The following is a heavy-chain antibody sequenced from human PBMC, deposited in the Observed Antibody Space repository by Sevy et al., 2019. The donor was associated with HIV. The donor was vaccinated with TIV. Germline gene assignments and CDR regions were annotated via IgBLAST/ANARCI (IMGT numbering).Heavy chain of an antibody. Sequence: ASVKVSCKASGYTFTGYYMHWVRQAPGQGLEWMGWINPNSGGTNYAQKFQGRVTMTRDTSISTAYMELSRLRSDDTAVYYCARGYCSGGSCYGRLYYFDYWGQRTLVTVSS. J-gene: IGHJ4*02. CDR1: GYTFTGYY. CDR2: INPNSGGT. D-gene: IGHD2-15*01. V-gene: IGHV1-2*02. CDR3: ARGYCSGGSCYGRLYYFDY.